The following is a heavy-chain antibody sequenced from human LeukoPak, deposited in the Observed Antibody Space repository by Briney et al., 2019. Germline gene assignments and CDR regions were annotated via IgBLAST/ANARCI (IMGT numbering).Heavy chain of an antibody. D-gene: IGHD3-22*01. V-gene: IGHV3-30*18. CDR1: GFTFSSYG. Sequence: GGSLRLSCAASGFTFSSYGMHWVRQAPGKGLEWVAVISYDGSNKYYADSVKGRFTISRDNSKNTLYLQMNSLRAEDTAVYYCAKDISDTMIVVVIDYYFDYWGQGTLVTVSS. CDR2: ISYDGSNK. J-gene: IGHJ4*02. CDR3: AKDISDTMIVVVIDYYFDY.